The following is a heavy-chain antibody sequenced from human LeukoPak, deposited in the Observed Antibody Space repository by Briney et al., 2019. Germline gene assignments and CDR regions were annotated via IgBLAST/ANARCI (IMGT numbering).Heavy chain of an antibody. J-gene: IGHJ4*02. CDR3: AKFLPTHIVVANYYFDY. CDR2: ISGSGGST. V-gene: IGHV3-23*01. D-gene: IGHD2-21*01. CDR1: GFTFSSYA. Sequence: GGTLRLSCAASGFTFSSYAMSWVRQAPGKGLEWVSAISGSGGSTYYAASVKGRFTISRDNSKNTQYLQMNSLRAEDTAVYYCAKFLPTHIVVANYYFDYWGQGTLVTVSS.